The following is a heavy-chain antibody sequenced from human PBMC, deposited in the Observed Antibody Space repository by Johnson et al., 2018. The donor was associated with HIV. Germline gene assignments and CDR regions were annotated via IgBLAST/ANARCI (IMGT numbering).Heavy chain of an antibody. D-gene: IGHD4-23*01. J-gene: IGHJ3*02. CDR2: INWNGGST. CDR3: ASQRWKQGDAFDI. Sequence: VLLVESGGGVVRPGGSLRLSCAASGFMFDDYGMSWVRQVPGKGLEWVSPINWNGGSTGYADSVKGRFTISRDNAKNSLYLQMNSLRAEDTALYYCASQRWKQGDAFDIWGRGTKFNVSS. V-gene: IGHV3-20*04. CDR1: GFMFDDYG.